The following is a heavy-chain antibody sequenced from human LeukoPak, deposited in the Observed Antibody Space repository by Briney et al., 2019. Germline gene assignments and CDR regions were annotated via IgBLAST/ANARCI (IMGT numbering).Heavy chain of an antibody. CDR2: ISDSGGDK. D-gene: IGHD3-10*01. Sequence: PGGSLRLSRAASGFTFSRYGFHWVRQDPGKGLEWVAFISDSGGDKWYADSVKGRLTISRDKSKNTVNLQMSSLRVEDTALYYCARDGGSESYAFDYWGQGTQVTVSS. CDR1: GFTFSRYG. CDR3: ARDGGSESYAFDY. V-gene: IGHV3-30*02. J-gene: IGHJ4*02.